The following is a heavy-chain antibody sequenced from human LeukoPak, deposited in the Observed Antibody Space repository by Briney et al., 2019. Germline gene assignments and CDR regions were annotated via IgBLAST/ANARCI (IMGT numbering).Heavy chain of an antibody. CDR1: GYTFTSYY. CDR2: INPSGGST. CDR3: AREDYGDYYCDY. V-gene: IGHV1-46*01. Sequence: ASVTVSCTASGYTFTSYYMHWVRQAPGQGLEWMGIINPSGGSTSYAQKFQGRVTMTRDTSTSTVYMELSSLRSEDTAVYYCAREDYGDYYCDYWGQGTLFTVSS. J-gene: IGHJ4*02. D-gene: IGHD4-17*01.